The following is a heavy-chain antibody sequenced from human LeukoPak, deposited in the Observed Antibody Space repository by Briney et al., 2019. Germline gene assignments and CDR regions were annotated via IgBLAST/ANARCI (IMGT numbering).Heavy chain of an antibody. Sequence: NPSETLSLTCTVSGGSISSSSYYWGWIRQPPGKGLEWIGSIYYSGSTYYNPSLKSRVTISVGTSKNQFSLKLSSVTAADTVVYYCARDYTVITFGGVIVTALDYWGQGTLVTVSS. CDR1: GGSISSSSYY. CDR3: ARDYTVITFGGVIVTALDY. J-gene: IGHJ4*02. V-gene: IGHV4-39*07. CDR2: IYYSGST. D-gene: IGHD3-16*02.